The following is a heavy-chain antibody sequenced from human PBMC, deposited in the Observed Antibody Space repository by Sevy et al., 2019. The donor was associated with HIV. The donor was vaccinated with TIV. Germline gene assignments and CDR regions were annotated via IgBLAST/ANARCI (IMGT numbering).Heavy chain of an antibody. D-gene: IGHD3-22*01. CDR1: GYTFTEYY. J-gene: IGHJ4*02. Sequence: ASVKVSCKASGYTFTEYYVHWLRQAPGQGLEWMGWINPQTGGTYFAKKFQDRVTLTTATSIYAVYMERGGLKFDDTAVFYCARIGDYFDTSGYYPLKYWGLGTLVTVSS. CDR3: ARIGDYFDTSGYYPLKY. CDR2: INPQTGGT. V-gene: IGHV1-2*02.